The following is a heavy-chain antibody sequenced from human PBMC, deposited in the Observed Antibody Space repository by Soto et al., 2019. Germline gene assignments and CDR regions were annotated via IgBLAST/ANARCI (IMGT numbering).Heavy chain of an antibody. CDR2: INASGGST. CDR1: GYSFTSYY. V-gene: IGHV1-46*01. CDR3: ARTVAGTGRDYYYYGMDV. D-gene: IGHD6-19*01. J-gene: IGHJ6*02. Sequence: GASVKVSWKASGYSFTSYYMHWVREAPGQGLEWMGIINASGGSTSYAQKFQGRVTMTRDTSTSTVYMELSSLRSEDTAVYYCARTVAGTGRDYYYYGMDVWGQGTTVTVSS.